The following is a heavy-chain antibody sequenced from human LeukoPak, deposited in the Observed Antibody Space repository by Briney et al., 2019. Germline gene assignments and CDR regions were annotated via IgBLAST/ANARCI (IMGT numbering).Heavy chain of an antibody. CDR2: IYPGDSET. Sequence: PGESLKISCKGSGYTFTSFRIGWVRQMPGEGLEWMGIIYPGDSETMYGPSFQGQVTISADKSISTVYLQWSSLKASDTAMYYCARHGHYGDHCAFDIWGQGTMVTVSS. CDR3: ARHGHYGDHCAFDI. V-gene: IGHV5-51*01. CDR1: GYTFTSFR. J-gene: IGHJ3*02. D-gene: IGHD4-17*01.